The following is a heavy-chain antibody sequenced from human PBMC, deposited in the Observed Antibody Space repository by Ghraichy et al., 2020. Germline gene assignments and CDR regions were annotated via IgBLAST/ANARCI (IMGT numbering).Heavy chain of an antibody. Sequence: ASVKVSCKASGYTFTGYYMHWVRQAPGQGLEWMGWINPNSGGTNYAQKFQGRVTMTRDTSISTAYMELSRLRSDDTAVYYCARAGLYCSSTSCYIGEPLLDYGYWGQGTLVTVSS. CDR1: GYTFTGYY. CDR2: INPNSGGT. V-gene: IGHV1-2*02. J-gene: IGHJ4*02. CDR3: ARAGLYCSSTSCYIGEPLLDYGY. D-gene: IGHD2-2*02.